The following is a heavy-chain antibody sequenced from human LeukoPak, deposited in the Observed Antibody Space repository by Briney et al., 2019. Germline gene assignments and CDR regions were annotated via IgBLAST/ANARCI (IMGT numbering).Heavy chain of an antibody. V-gene: IGHV1-2*02. Sequence: GASVKVSCKASGYTFTGYYMHWVRQAPGQGLEWMGWINPNSGGTNYAQKFQGRVTMTRDTSISTAYMELSSLRSEDTAVYYCARDLAGIAAAGNGYWGQGTLVTVSS. D-gene: IGHD6-13*01. CDR1: GYTFTGYY. CDR3: ARDLAGIAAAGNGY. J-gene: IGHJ4*02. CDR2: INPNSGGT.